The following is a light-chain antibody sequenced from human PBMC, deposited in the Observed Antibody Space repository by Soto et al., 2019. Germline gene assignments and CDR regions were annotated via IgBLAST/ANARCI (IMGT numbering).Light chain of an antibody. V-gene: IGKV1-5*03. J-gene: IGKJ3*01. CDR2: RAS. CDR1: QTINTW. CDR3: QQYETYSGT. Sequence: DIQMTQSPSTLSASVGDRVTITCRASQTINTWLAWYQQKPGKAPKLLIYRASNLVSGVPSSFSGSGSGTEFTLTISSLQPDDFSIYYCQQYETYSGTFGPGTKVDI.